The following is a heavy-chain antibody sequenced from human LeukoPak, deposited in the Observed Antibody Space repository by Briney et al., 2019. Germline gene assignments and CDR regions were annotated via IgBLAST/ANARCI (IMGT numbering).Heavy chain of an antibody. CDR2: ISGSGGST. Sequence: PGGSLRLSCAASGFTFRSYWMHWVRQAPGKGLEWVSAISGSGGSTYYADSVKGRFTISRDNSKNTLYLQMNSLRAEDTAVYYCAKGIVGATANDAFDIWGQGTMVTVSS. CDR1: GFTFRSYW. CDR3: AKGIVGATANDAFDI. D-gene: IGHD1-26*01. J-gene: IGHJ3*02. V-gene: IGHV3-23*01.